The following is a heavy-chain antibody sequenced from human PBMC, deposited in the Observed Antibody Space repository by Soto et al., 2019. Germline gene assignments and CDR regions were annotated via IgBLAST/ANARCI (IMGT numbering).Heavy chain of an antibody. V-gene: IGHV1-2*02. CDR2: INPNSGGT. D-gene: IGHD3-22*01. Sequence: ASVKVSCKTSGYTFTGYYMHWVRQAPGQGLEWMGWINPNSGGTNYAQKFQGRVTMTRDTSISTAYMELSRLRSDDTAVYYCARGYYYDSSGYYNYSGQGTLVTVSS. J-gene: IGHJ4*02. CDR3: ARGYYYDSSGYYNY. CDR1: GYTFTGYY.